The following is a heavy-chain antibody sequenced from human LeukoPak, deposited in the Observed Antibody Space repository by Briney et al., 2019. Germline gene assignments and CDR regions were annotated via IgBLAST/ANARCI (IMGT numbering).Heavy chain of an antibody. Sequence: SETLSLTCTVSGGSISSYYWSWLRQPPGKGLEWIGYIYYSGSTNYNPSLKSRVTISVDTSKNQFSLKLSSVTAADTAVYYCARDMVGYCSSTSCYGWFDPWGQGTLVTVSS. V-gene: IGHV4-59*01. CDR1: GGSISSYY. D-gene: IGHD2-2*03. CDR2: IYYSGST. CDR3: ARDMVGYCSSTSCYGWFDP. J-gene: IGHJ5*02.